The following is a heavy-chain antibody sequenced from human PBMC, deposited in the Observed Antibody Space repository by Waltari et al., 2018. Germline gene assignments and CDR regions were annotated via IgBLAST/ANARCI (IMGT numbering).Heavy chain of an antibody. Sequence: QVQLQQWGAGLLKPSETLSLTCAVYGGSFSGYYWSWIRQPPGKGLGWIGEINHSGSTNYNPSLKSRVTISVDTSKNQFSLKLSSVTAADTAVYYCARGGRYCSGGSCYPFLNAFDIWGQGTMVTVSS. CDR3: ARGGRYCSGGSCYPFLNAFDI. CDR1: GGSFSGYY. V-gene: IGHV4-34*01. D-gene: IGHD2-15*01. J-gene: IGHJ3*02. CDR2: INHSGST.